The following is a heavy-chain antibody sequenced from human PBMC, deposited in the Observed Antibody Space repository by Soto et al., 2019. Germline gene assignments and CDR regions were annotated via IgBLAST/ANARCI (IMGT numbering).Heavy chain of an antibody. J-gene: IGHJ4*02. CDR3: ATMGSGYYYDY. CDR2: ISSGRTYT. Sequence: EVQLVESGGGLVKPGGSLRLSCAASGFTFSRYNMNWVRQAPGKGLEWVSSISSGRTYTDYADSVKGRFTISGDNAKNSLYLQMNSLRAEDTAVYYCATMGSGYYYDYWGQGTLVTVSS. CDR1: GFTFSRYN. D-gene: IGHD3-22*01. V-gene: IGHV3-21*01.